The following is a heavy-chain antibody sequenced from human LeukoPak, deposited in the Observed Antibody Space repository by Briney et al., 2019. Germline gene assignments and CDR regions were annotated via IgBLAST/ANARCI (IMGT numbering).Heavy chain of an antibody. V-gene: IGHV4-61*02. CDR1: GGSISSGSYY. D-gene: IGHD3-3*01. J-gene: IGHJ4*02. CDR2: IYTSGST. CDR3: ARDPITGYDFWSGYHTQSS. Sequence: SQTLSLTCTVSGGSISSGSYYWSWIRQPAGKGLEWIGRIYTSGSTNYNPSLKSRVTISVDTSKNQFSLKLSSVTAADTAVYYCARDPITGYDFWSGYHTQSSWGQGTLVTVSS.